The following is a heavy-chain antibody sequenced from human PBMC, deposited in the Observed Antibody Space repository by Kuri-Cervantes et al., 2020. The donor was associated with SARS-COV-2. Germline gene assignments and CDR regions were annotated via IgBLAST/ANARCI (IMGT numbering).Heavy chain of an antibody. CDR1: GFAVSSNY. J-gene: IGHJ4*02. D-gene: IGHD2-15*01. Sequence: GESLKISCAASGFAVSSNYMSWVRQAPGKGLEWVSVIYSGGSTYYADSVKGRFTISRDNAKNSLYLQMNSLRAEDTAVYYCARDEYCSGGSCYFFPYYFDYWGQGTLVTVSS. V-gene: IGHV3-53*01. CDR2: IYSGGST. CDR3: ARDEYCSGGSCYFFPYYFDY.